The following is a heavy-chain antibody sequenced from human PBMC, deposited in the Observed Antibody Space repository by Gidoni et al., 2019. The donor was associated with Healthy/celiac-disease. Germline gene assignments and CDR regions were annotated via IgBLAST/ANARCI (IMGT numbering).Heavy chain of an antibody. Sequence: QVQLVQSGAEVKKPGASVKVSCKPSGYTFPSYATSWVRQAPGQGLEWMGWISAYNGNTNYAQKLQGRVTMTTDTSTSTAYMELRSLRSDDTAVYYCARVRVGATGDYYYYYGMDVWGQGTTVTVSS. J-gene: IGHJ6*02. CDR1: GYTFPSYA. V-gene: IGHV1-18*01. CDR2: ISAYNGNT. CDR3: ARVRVGATGDYYYYYGMDV. D-gene: IGHD1-26*01.